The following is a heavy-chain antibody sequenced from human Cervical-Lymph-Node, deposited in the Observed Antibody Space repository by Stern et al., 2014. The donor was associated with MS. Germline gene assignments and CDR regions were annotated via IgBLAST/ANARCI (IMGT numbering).Heavy chain of an antibody. D-gene: IGHD5-12*01. J-gene: IGHJ4*02. CDR3: ASLRYLSGYDWFDY. V-gene: IGHV4-30-2*01. CDR1: GGSISSNDYF. Sequence: QLQLQESGSGLVKPSQTLSLTCTVSGGSISSNDYFWNWIRQPPGQGLEWIGYIHHTGSTYYNPSLMSRVTISGDRSKNQFSLKLTSVTAADTAVYYCASLRYLSGYDWFDYWGQGTLVTVSS. CDR2: IHHTGST.